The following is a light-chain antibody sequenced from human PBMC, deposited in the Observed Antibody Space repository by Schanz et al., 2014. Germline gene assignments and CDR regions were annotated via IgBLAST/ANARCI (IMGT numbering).Light chain of an antibody. V-gene: IGLV2-14*01. CDR1: SSDIGSYNY. CDR3: RSYTSSGAYV. CDR2: DVT. Sequence: QSVLTQPASVSGSPGQSITISCTGTSSDIGSYNYVSWYQQYPGEAPKLIIYDVTYRPSGVSHRFSGSKSGNTASLTISGLLAEDEADYYCRSYTSSGAYVFGSGTKVTVL. J-gene: IGLJ1*01.